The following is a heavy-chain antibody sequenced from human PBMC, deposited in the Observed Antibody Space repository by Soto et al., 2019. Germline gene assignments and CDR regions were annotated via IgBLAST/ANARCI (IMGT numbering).Heavy chain of an antibody. V-gene: IGHV4-39*01. CDR1: GGSISSGCY. D-gene: IGHD6-13*01. CDR2: IYSIGST. Sequence: QLQLQESGPGLVKPSETLSLTCTVSGGSISSGCYWGWIRQPPGKGLEWIGSIYSIGSTYYNPSLKSRVTISVDTSKNQFSLKLSSVTAADTAVYYCRRSSRYSTDVWGQGTTVTVSS. CDR3: RRSSRYSTDV. J-gene: IGHJ6*02.